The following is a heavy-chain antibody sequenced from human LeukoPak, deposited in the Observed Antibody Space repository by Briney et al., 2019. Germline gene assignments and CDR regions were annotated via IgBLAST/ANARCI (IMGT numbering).Heavy chain of an antibody. Sequence: SETLSLTCTVSGGSISSYYWSWIRQPPGKGLEWIGYIYYSGSTNYNPSLKSRVTISVDTSKNQFSLKLSSVTAADTAVYHCARHSWYSSSWYYFDYWGQGTLVTVSS. D-gene: IGHD6-13*01. V-gene: IGHV4-59*08. J-gene: IGHJ4*02. CDR2: IYYSGST. CDR3: ARHSWYSSSWYYFDY. CDR1: GGSISSYY.